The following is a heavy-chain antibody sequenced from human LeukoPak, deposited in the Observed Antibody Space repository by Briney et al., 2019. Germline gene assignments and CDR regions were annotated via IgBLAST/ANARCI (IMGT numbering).Heavy chain of an antibody. Sequence: SETLSLTCAVYGGSFSGYYWSWIRQPPGKGLEWIGEINHSGSTNYNPSLKSRVTISVDTSKNQFSLKLSSVTAADTAVYYCARGPCLGYCSGGSCHGGSPFWGQGTMVTVSS. CDR3: ARGPCLGYCSGGSCHGGSPF. D-gene: IGHD2-15*01. CDR2: INHSGST. V-gene: IGHV4-34*01. CDR1: GGSFSGYY. J-gene: IGHJ3*01.